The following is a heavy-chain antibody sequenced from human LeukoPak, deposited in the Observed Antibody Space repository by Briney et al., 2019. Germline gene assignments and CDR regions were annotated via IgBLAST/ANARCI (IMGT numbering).Heavy chain of an antibody. D-gene: IGHD2-2*01. CDR2: NYHSGGT. Sequence: PSETLSLTCAVSGGSISSSNWWSWARQPPGKGLEWIGENYHSGGTNYNPSLKSRVTISVDKSKNQFSLKLSSVTAADTAVYYCARDLRLYCSSTSCYAPWGQGTLVTVSS. J-gene: IGHJ5*02. CDR3: ARDLRLYCSSTSCYAP. CDR1: GGSISSSNW. V-gene: IGHV4-4*02.